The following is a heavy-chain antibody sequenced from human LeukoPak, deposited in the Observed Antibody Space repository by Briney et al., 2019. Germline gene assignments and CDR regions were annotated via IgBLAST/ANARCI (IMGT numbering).Heavy chain of an antibody. CDR3: ARDPGVVAISDY. CDR2: ISSSKRYI. D-gene: IGHD2-15*01. Sequence: GGSLRLFCAACVFPFHSYSMNWVRQSPGKGGEWVSSISSSKRYIFYADSVKGPFTISRDNAKNSLYLQMNSLRAEDTAVYYCARDPGVVAISDYWGQGTLVTVSS. V-gene: IGHV3-21*01. J-gene: IGHJ4*02. CDR1: VFPFHSYS.